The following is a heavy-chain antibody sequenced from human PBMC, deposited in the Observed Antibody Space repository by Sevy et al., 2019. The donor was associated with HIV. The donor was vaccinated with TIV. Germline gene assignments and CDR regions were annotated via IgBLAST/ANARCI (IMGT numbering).Heavy chain of an antibody. D-gene: IGHD6-25*01. CDR1: GFAFSRYW. CDR2: IKPDGSEQ. Sequence: GGSLRLSCAASGFAFSRYWMTWVRQAPGKGLEWVANIKPDGSEQYFVGSVKGRFTISRDKAKNSMYLQMNSLRSEDTAEYFCTRVAIREPDESSNYRGYYRLFDSWGQGTLVTVSS. V-gene: IGHV3-7*01. CDR3: TRVAIREPDESSNYRGYYRLFDS. J-gene: IGHJ5*01.